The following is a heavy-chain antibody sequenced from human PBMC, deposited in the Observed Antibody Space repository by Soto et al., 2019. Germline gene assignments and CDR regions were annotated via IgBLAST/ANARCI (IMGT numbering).Heavy chain of an antibody. V-gene: IGHV1-69*06. J-gene: IGHJ6*02. CDR2: IIPIFGTA. Sequence: QVQLVQSGAEVKKPGSSVKVSCKASGGTFSSYAISWVRQAPGQGLEWMGGIIPIFGTANYAQKFQGRVTNTADKSTSTAYMELSSLRSEDTAVYYCASREGAAAGTYYYYGMDVWGQGTTVTDSS. D-gene: IGHD6-13*01. CDR1: GGTFSSYA. CDR3: ASREGAAAGTYYYYGMDV.